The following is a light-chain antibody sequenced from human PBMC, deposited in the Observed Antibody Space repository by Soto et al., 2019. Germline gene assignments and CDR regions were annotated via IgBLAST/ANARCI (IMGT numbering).Light chain of an antibody. J-gene: IGKJ4*01. V-gene: IGKV3-11*01. CDR3: QQRSSWPLT. CDR1: QSVSSY. CDR2: ERS. Sequence: EIVLTQSPATLSLSPGERATLSCRASQSVSSYLAWYQQKPGQAPRVLIYERSNRATGIPPRFSGSGSGTDFTLTISSLEPEDFAVYYCQQRSSWPLTFGGGTKVDIK.